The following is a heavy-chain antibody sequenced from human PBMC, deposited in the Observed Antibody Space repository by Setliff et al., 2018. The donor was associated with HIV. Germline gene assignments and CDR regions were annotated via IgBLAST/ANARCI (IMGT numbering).Heavy chain of an antibody. Sequence: SSETLSLTCTVSGGSISSSSYYWGWVRQPPGKGLEWIGSMYYSGSTYSTPSHKSRITISLDTPKNQFSLRIRSVTAADTAVYYCARVFVDTAVLRVLEYYFDSWGRGTLVTVSS. D-gene: IGHD5-18*01. CDR2: MYYSGST. CDR3: ARVFVDTAVLRVLEYYFDS. CDR1: GGSISSSSYY. J-gene: IGHJ4*02. V-gene: IGHV4-39*07.